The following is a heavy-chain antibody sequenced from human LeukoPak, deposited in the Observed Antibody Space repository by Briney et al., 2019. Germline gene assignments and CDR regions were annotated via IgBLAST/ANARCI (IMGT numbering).Heavy chain of an antibody. Sequence: SVKVSCKASGGTFSSYGISWVRQAPGQGLEWMGGIIPIFGTANYAQKFQGRVTITADESTSTAYMELSSLRSEDTAVYYCATTSNYYGSGSSYNWFDPWGQGTLVTVSS. CDR1: GGTFSSYG. D-gene: IGHD3-10*01. V-gene: IGHV1-69*13. CDR2: IIPIFGTA. CDR3: ATTSNYYGSGSSYNWFDP. J-gene: IGHJ5*02.